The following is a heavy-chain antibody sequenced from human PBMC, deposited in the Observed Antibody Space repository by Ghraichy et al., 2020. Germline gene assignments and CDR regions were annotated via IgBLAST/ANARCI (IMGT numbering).Heavy chain of an antibody. J-gene: IGHJ4*02. D-gene: IGHD5-24*01. CDR3: ARQMATIPAYFDY. CDR2: IYYSGST. V-gene: IGHV4-59*08. CDR1: GGSISSYY. Sequence: SQTLSLTCTVSGGSISSYYWSWIRQPPGKGLEWIGYIYYSGSTNYNPSLKSRVTISVDTSKNQFSLKLSSVTAADTAVYYCARQMATIPAYFDYWGQGTLVTVSS.